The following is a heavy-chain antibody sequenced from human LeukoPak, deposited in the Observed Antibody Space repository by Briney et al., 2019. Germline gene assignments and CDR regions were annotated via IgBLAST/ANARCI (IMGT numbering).Heavy chain of an antibody. D-gene: IGHD3-22*01. CDR1: GFTFSSYA. V-gene: IGHV3-23*01. CDR3: AKGDYYDSSGSRDY. Sequence: TGGSLRLSCAAAGFTFSSYAMSWVRQAPGKGLEWVSAISGSGGSTYYADSVKGRFTISRDNSKNTLYLQMNSLRAEDTTVYYCAKGDYYDSSGSRDYWGQGTLVTVSS. J-gene: IGHJ4*02. CDR2: ISGSGGST.